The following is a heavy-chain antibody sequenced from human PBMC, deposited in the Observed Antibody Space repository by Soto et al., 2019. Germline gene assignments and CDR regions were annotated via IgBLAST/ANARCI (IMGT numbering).Heavy chain of an antibody. CDR1: GFTFSNYG. J-gene: IGHJ4*02. CDR3: AREAGYQNAVGQQLPNY. V-gene: IGHV3-33*01. Sequence: QVQLVESGGGVVQPGRSLRLSCAASGFTFSNYGMHWVRQAPGKGLEWVAGIWYDESNKHYAESVKGRFTISRDNSKNTMSLQLKSHRAEDTAMYYCAREAGYQNAVGQQLPNYWGQGTLVTVSS. D-gene: IGHD6-13*01. CDR2: IWYDESNK.